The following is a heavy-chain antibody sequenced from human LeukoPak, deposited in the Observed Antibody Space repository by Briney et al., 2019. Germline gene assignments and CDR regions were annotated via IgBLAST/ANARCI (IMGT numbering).Heavy chain of an antibody. CDR1: GYTFTSYG. D-gene: IGHD1-1*01. Sequence: ASVTVSCKASGYTFTSYGISWVRQAPGQGLEWMGWISAYNGNTNYAQKLQGRVTMTTDTSTSTAYMELRSLRSDDTAVYYCARDPFNWNDADFFFDYWGQGTLVTVSS. V-gene: IGHV1-18*01. J-gene: IGHJ4*02. CDR3: ARDPFNWNDADFFFDY. CDR2: ISAYNGNT.